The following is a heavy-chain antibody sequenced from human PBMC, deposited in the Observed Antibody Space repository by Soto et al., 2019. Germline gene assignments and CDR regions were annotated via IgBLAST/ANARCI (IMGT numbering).Heavy chain of an antibody. V-gene: IGHV1-69*01. CDR3: ARQQQLVPRGGYYYYGMDV. CDR1: WGTFSNYS. D-gene: IGHD6-13*01. J-gene: IGHJ6*02. Sequence: GAPVKVASKAPWGTFSNYSITWVRPAPRQGLEWMGGIIPIFGTANYAQKFQGRVTITADESTSTAYMELSSLRSEDTAVYYCARQQQLVPRGGYYYYGMDVWGQGTTVTVSS. CDR2: IIPIFGTA.